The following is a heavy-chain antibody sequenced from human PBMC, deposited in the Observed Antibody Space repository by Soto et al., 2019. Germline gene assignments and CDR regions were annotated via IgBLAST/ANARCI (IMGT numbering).Heavy chain of an antibody. V-gene: IGHV4-61*01. Sequence: PSETLSLTCTVSGGSVSSGSYYWSWIRQPPGKGLEWIGYIYYSGSTNYNPSLKSRVTISVDTSKNQFSLKLSSVTAADTAVYYCARGDSVGRYYYGMDVCGPRTTVTVSS. J-gene: IGHJ6*02. CDR2: IYYSGST. D-gene: IGHD2-21*02. CDR3: ARGDSVGRYYYGMDV. CDR1: GGSVSSGSYY.